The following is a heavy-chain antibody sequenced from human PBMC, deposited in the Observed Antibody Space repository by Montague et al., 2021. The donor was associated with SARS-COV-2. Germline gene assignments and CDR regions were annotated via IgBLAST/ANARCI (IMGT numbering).Heavy chain of an antibody. CDR1: GDSISSYY. CDR3: ARAQNTCLFANCVNYFEV. Sequence: SETLSLTCEVSGDSISSYYWSWIRQSPGKGLEWIGYVHYSGSTEYNPSLKTRVTLSLDTPRNHFSLKLRSVTAADTAVYYCARAQNTCLFANCVNYFEVWGLGALVTVSS. V-gene: IGHV4-59*01. CDR2: VHYSGST. D-gene: IGHD3-16*01. J-gene: IGHJ4*02.